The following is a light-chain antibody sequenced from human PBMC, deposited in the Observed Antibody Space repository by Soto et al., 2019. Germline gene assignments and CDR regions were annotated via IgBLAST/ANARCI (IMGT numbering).Light chain of an antibody. CDR2: GAS. CDR3: QQYGSSPVT. V-gene: IGKV3-20*01. CDR1: QSVSSNY. J-gene: IGKJ3*01. Sequence: EIVLTQSPGTLSLSPGERATLSCRASQSVSSNYLAWYQQKPGQAPRLLIYGASSRATGIPDRFSGSGSGTDFTVTISRLEPEEFAVYYCQQYGSSPVTFGPGTKVDIK.